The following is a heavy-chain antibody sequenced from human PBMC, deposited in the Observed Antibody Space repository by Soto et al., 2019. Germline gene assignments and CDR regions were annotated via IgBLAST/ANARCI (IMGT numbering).Heavy chain of an antibody. J-gene: IGHJ6*03. Sequence: SQTLALTCAISGDSVSSNSAAWNWIRQSPSRGLEWLGRTYYRSKWYNDYAVSVKSRITINPDTSKNQFSLQLNSVTPEDTAVYYCARCVREYSSLEPYYYYYMGVWGKGTTVTVSS. CDR3: ARCVREYSSLEPYYYYYMGV. CDR2: TYYRSKWYN. V-gene: IGHV6-1*01. CDR1: GDSVSSNSAA. D-gene: IGHD6-6*01.